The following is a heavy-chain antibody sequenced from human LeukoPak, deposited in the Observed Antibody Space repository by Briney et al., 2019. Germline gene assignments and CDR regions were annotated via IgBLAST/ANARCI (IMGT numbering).Heavy chain of an antibody. J-gene: IGHJ4*02. D-gene: IGHD2-21*02. CDR2: ISGSGGST. CDR1: GFTFSSYA. Sequence: PGGSLRLSCAASGFTFSSYAMSWVRQAPGKGLEWVSAISGSGGSTYYADSVKGRFTISRDNSKNTLYLQMNSLRAEDTAVYYCAKDPPSDCGGDCYYDYWGQGTLVTVSS. V-gene: IGHV3-23*01. CDR3: AKDPPSDCGGDCYYDY.